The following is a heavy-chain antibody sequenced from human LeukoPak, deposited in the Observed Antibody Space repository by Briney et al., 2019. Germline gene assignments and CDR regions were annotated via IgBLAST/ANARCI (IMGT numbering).Heavy chain of an antibody. D-gene: IGHD1-14*01. CDR3: ARRDHTGRSHAWFDP. CDR1: GGSVSTISHF. CDR2: LSDTGTT. V-gene: IGHV4-39*01. Sequence: SETLSLTCTVSGGSVSTISHFWDWVRQPPGKGLEWIVSLSDTGTTYYNPSLGSRVTMSVDTSKNQFSLKLSSVTAAGTAVYYCARRDHTGRSHAWFDPWGQGTLVTVSS. J-gene: IGHJ5*02.